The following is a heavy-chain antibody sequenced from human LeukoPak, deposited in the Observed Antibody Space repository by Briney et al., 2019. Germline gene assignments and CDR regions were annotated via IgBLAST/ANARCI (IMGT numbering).Heavy chain of an antibody. V-gene: IGHV3-11*01. D-gene: IGHD4-23*01. CDR2: ISTRDNTI. J-gene: IGHJ4*02. CDR3: ARGARWAYYFDY. CDR1: GFTFSDYY. Sequence: GGSLRLSCTASGFTFSDYYMSWIRQTPGKGLEWLPYISTRDNTIQYADSVKGRFTISRDNANNSVFLQMNNLRAEDSAIYYCARGARWAYYFDYWGQGSLVTVSS.